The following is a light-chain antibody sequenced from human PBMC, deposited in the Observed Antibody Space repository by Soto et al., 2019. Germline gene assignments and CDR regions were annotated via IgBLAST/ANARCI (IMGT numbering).Light chain of an antibody. CDR1: QSVSSSY. CDR3: QQYGSSPPWT. Sequence: EIVLTQSPGTLSLSPGERATLSCRASQSVSSSYLAWYQQKPGQAPRLLIYGASSRATGIPDRFSGSGSGTDFTLPISRLDPEDFAVYYCQQYGSSPPWTFGQGTKVEIK. V-gene: IGKV3-20*01. J-gene: IGKJ1*01. CDR2: GAS.